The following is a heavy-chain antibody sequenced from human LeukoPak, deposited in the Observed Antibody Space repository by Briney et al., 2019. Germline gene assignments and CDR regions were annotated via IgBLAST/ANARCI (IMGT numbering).Heavy chain of an antibody. CDR1: GYTFTGYY. Sequence: GASVKVSCKAFGYTFTGYYIHWVQQAPGQGLKCMGWINPNSGGTNYAQKFQGRVTMTRDTSISTAYMELSRLRSDDTAVYYCARGGSGSYFSWLDPWGQGTLVTVSS. V-gene: IGHV1-2*02. CDR2: INPNSGGT. J-gene: IGHJ5*02. CDR3: ARGGSGSYFSWLDP. D-gene: IGHD3-10*01.